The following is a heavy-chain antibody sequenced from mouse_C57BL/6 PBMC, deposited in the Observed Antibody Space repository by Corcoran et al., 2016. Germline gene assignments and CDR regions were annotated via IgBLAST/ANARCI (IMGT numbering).Heavy chain of an antibody. Sequence: QIQLVQSGPELKKPGETVKISCKASGYTFTTYGMSWVKQAPGKGLKWMGWINTYSGVPTYADDFKGRFAFSLETSASTAYLQINNLKNEDMATYFCASRTYYYGSSSYYFDYWGQGTTLSVSS. V-gene: IGHV9-3*01. CDR1: GYTFTTYG. CDR2: INTYSGVP. J-gene: IGHJ2*01. CDR3: ASRTYYYGSSSYYFDY. D-gene: IGHD1-1*01.